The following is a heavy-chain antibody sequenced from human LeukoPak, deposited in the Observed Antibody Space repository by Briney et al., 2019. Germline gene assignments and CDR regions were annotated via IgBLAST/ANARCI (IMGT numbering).Heavy chain of an antibody. V-gene: IGHV3-11*01. Sequence: GGSLRLSCAASGFTFTNYWMSWVRQAPGKGLEWVSYISSSGSTIYYADSVKGRFTISRDNAKNSLYLQMNSLRAEDTAVYYCARRFLGSYFDYWGQGTLVTVSS. CDR3: ARRFLGSYFDY. CDR2: ISSSGSTI. D-gene: IGHD3-3*01. J-gene: IGHJ4*02. CDR1: GFTFTNYW.